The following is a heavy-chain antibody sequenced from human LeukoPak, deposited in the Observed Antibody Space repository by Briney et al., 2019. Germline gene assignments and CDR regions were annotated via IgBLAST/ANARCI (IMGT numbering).Heavy chain of an antibody. Sequence: PGGSLRLSCAASGFTFSSYSMNWVRQAPGKGLEWVSAISGSGGSTYYADSVKGRFTISRDNSKNTLYLQMNSLRAEDTAVYYCAKVPIYVPTYFDYWGQGTLVTVSS. D-gene: IGHD2-21*01. CDR3: AKVPIYVPTYFDY. CDR2: ISGSGGST. CDR1: GFTFSSYS. J-gene: IGHJ4*02. V-gene: IGHV3-23*01.